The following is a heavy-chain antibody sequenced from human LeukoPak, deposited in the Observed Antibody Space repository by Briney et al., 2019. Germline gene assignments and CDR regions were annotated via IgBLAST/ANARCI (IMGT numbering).Heavy chain of an antibody. V-gene: IGHV4-38-2*01. D-gene: IGHD3-10*01. CDR3: AGDTYGMDV. CDR2: IYHSGST. CDR1: GYSISSGYY. J-gene: IGHJ6*04. Sequence: SETLSLTCAVSGYSISSGYYWGWIRQPPGKGLEWTGSIYHSGSTYYNPSLKSRVTISVDTSKNQFSLKLSSVTAADTAVYYCAGDTYGMDVWGKGTTVTVSS.